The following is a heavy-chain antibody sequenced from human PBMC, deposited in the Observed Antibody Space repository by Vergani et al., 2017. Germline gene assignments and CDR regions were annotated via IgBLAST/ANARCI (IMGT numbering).Heavy chain of an antibody. J-gene: IGHJ6*03. V-gene: IGHV4-31*03. Sequence: QVQLQESGPRLVRPSQTLSLTCTVSGGSISSSSYYWSWVRQRPGMGLDWIGYIYYSGTTYYNPFLESRLTISLDTSENHLSLKLTSVTAADTAVYYCARQKDYYMDVWGKGATVTVS. CDR2: IYYSGTT. CDR1: GGSISSSSYY. CDR3: ARQKDYYMDV.